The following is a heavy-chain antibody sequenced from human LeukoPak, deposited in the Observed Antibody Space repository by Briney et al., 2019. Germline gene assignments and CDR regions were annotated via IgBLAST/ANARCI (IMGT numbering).Heavy chain of an antibody. V-gene: IGHV1-18*01. CDR2: ISAYNGST. CDR1: GYTFTSYG. D-gene: IGHD5-24*01. CDR3: ARGVEMATIPLDYYYMDV. Sequence: ASVKVSCKASGYTFTSYGISWVRQAPGQGLEWMGWISAYNGSTNYAQKLQGRVTMTTDTSTSTAYMELSSLRSEDTAVYYCARGVEMATIPLDYYYMDVWGKGTTVTVSS. J-gene: IGHJ6*03.